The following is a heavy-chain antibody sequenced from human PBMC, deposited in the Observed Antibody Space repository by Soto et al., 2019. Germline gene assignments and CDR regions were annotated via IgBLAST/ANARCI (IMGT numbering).Heavy chain of an antibody. J-gene: IGHJ4*02. V-gene: IGHV3-30-3*01. Sequence: GGSLRLSCEASGFTFSSYAMHGVRQAPGKGLEWVAVISYDGSNKYYADSVKGRFTISRDNSKNTLYLQMNSLRPEDTAVYYCARDDYYDSSAYYAGFDYWGQGTLVTVSS. CDR2: ISYDGSNK. CDR1: GFTFSSYA. CDR3: ARDDYYDSSAYYAGFDY. D-gene: IGHD3-22*01.